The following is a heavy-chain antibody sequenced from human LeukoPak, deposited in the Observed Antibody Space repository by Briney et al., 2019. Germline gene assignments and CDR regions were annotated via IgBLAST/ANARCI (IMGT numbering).Heavy chain of an antibody. V-gene: IGHV4-59*01. Sequence: PSETLSLTCTVSGASSSSYCWSWIRQPPGKGLEWIGYIYYSGSTNYNPSLKSRVTISVDTSKNQFSLKLSSVTAADTAVYYCARGGSYYEPFDYWGQGTLVTVSS. CDR3: ARGGSYYEPFDY. D-gene: IGHD1-26*01. CDR1: GASSSSYC. J-gene: IGHJ4*02. CDR2: IYYSGST.